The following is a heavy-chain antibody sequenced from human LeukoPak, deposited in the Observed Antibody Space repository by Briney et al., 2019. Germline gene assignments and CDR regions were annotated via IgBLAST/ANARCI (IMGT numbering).Heavy chain of an antibody. CDR2: TYYRSKWYN. Sequence: SHTLSLTCAISGDSVSSNSAAWNWIRQSPSRGLEWLGRTYYRSKWYNDYAVSVRSRITINPDTSKNQFSLQLNSVTPEDTAVYYCARGIAVAGTGKFDYWGQGALVTVSS. CDR1: GDSVSSNSAA. D-gene: IGHD6-19*01. J-gene: IGHJ4*02. V-gene: IGHV6-1*01. CDR3: ARGIAVAGTGKFDY.